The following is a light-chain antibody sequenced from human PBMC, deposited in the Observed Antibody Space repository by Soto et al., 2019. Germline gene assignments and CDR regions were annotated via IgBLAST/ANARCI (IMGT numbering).Light chain of an antibody. Sequence: QSVLTQPPSASGTPGQRVTISCSGSSSNIGSNTVNWYQQLPGTAPKLLIYSNNQRPSGVPDRFSGSKPGPSASLAISGLQSEDEADYYCAAWDDSLNGLVFGGGTKLTVL. CDR3: AAWDDSLNGLV. CDR2: SNN. CDR1: SSNIGSNT. V-gene: IGLV1-44*01. J-gene: IGLJ3*02.